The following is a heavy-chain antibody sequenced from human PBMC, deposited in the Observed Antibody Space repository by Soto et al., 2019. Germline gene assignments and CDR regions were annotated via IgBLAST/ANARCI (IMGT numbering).Heavy chain of an antibody. J-gene: IGHJ4*02. CDR3: ARGGDGDNFSAVY. V-gene: IGHV1-69*01. CDR1: GGGNLRDYR. D-gene: IGHD2-21*01. Sequence: QVQLVQSGAEVKEPGSSVKVSCKASGGGNLRDYRTTWVRRAPGQGLEWMGGIIPKLGSANYAQNFQGRVTITADESTNTVYMELRSLRSDDTAVYYCARGGDGDNFSAVYWGQGTPVTVSS. CDR2: IIPKLGSA.